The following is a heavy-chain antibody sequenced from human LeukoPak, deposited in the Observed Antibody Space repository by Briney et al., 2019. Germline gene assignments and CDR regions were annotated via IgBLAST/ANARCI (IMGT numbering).Heavy chain of an antibody. CDR2: INYSGNT. CDR3: ARRWRITLIRGLNNSFAT. V-gene: IGHV4-39*02. J-gene: IGHJ5*02. D-gene: IGHD3-10*01. Sequence: SETLSLTCSVSGGSISSGSYYWAWIRQPPGKGLEWIGSINYSGNTYYNPSLKSRVTMSVDTSKNHFSLKLNSLTTTDTAVYYCARRWRITLIRGLNNSFATWGEGKPVSVSP. CDR1: GGSISSGSYY.